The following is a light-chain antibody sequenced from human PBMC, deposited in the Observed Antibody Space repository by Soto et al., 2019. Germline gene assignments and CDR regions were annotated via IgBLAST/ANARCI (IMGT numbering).Light chain of an antibody. Sequence: DIQMTQSPSTLSASVGDRVIITCRASQSISRWLAWYQQKPGKAPKLLIYAASSLQSGVPSRFSGSGSGTDFTLTISSLQPEDFATYYCQQSYSTLPITFGQGTRLE. J-gene: IGKJ5*01. CDR1: QSISRW. CDR3: QQSYSTLPIT. V-gene: IGKV1-39*01. CDR2: AAS.